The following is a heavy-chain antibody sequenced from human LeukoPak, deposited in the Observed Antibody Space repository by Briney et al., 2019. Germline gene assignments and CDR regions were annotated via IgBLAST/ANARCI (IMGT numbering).Heavy chain of an antibody. CDR3: ARQATIFGVVGQNWFDP. D-gene: IGHD3-3*01. Sequence: SETLSLTCTVSGGSISSSSYYWGWIRQPPGKGLERIGSIYYSGSTYYNPSLKSRVTISVDTSKNQFSLKLSSVTAADTAVYYCARQATIFGVVGQNWFDPWGQGTLVTVSS. CDR1: GGSISSSSYY. CDR2: IYYSGST. J-gene: IGHJ5*02. V-gene: IGHV4-39*01.